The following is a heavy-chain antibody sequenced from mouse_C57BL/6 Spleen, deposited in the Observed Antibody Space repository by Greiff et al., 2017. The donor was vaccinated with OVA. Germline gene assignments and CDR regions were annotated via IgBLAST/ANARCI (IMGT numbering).Heavy chain of an antibody. Sequence: VKLQESGAELVKPGASVKLSCKASGYTFTSYWMHWVKQRPGQGLEWIGMIHPNSGSTNYNEKFKSKATLTVDKSSSTAYMQLSSLTSEDSAVYYCARSSYGSSYWYFDVWGTGTTVTVSS. V-gene: IGHV1-64*01. CDR1: GYTFTSYW. D-gene: IGHD1-1*01. J-gene: IGHJ1*03. CDR2: IHPNSGST. CDR3: ARSSYGSSYWYFDV.